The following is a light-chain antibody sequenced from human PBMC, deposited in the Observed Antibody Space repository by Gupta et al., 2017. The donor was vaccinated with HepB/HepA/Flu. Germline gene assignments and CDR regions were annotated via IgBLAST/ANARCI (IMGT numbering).Light chain of an antibody. CDR1: KLGDKY. CDR2: QDS. Sequence: SYALTKPPSVSVSPGQTASIPCSGDKLGDKYACWYPQKPGQSPVLVIYQDSKRPSGIPERFSGSNSGNTATLTISGTQAMDEADYYCQAWDSSTYVVFGGGTKLTVL. CDR3: QAWDSSTYVV. V-gene: IGLV3-1*01. J-gene: IGLJ2*01.